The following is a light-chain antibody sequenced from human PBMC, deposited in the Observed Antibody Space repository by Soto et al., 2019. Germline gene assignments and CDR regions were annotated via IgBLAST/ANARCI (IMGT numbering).Light chain of an antibody. V-gene: IGLV2-14*01. CDR1: SSDVGGYDY. CDR2: DVS. J-gene: IGLJ1*01. CDR3: SSHTSNSTPYV. Sequence: QSALTQPASVSGSPGQSITISCTGTSSDVGGYDYVSWYQQRPGKAPKLMIYDVSNRPSGVSDRFSGSKSGNTASLTISGLQAEDEADYYCSSHTSNSTPYVFGTGTKVTV.